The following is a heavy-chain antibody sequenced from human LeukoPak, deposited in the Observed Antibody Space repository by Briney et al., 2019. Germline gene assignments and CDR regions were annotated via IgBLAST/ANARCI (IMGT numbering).Heavy chain of an antibody. CDR2: IYYGGST. CDR1: GGFISSPY. D-gene: IGHD3-3*02. Sequence: SQTLSLTCTVSGGFISSPYWTWIRQPPGKGLEWIGYIYYGGSTDYSPSLKSRATISLDTSKNQFSLHLTSVTAADTAVYYCARQLAGLAPPGFIDSWGQGTLVTVSS. V-gene: IGHV4-59*08. CDR3: ARQLAGLAPPGFIDS. J-gene: IGHJ4*02.